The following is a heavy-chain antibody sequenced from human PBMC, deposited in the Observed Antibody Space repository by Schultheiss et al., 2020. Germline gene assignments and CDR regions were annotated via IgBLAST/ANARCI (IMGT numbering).Heavy chain of an antibody. D-gene: IGHD1-26*01. CDR2: ITWNSGRT. CDR1: GFIFEDYG. J-gene: IGHJ4*02. Sequence: SLKISCAASGFIFEDYGMHWVRQAPGKGLEWVSGITWNSGRTAYAASVKGRFTISRDNAKNSLYLQVNSLRDEDTAVYYCARDRVEWGLYHFDSWGQGTLVTVSS. V-gene: IGHV3-9*01. CDR3: ARDRVEWGLYHFDS.